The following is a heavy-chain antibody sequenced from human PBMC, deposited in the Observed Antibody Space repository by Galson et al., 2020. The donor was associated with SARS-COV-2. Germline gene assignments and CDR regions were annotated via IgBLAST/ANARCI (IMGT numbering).Heavy chain of an antibody. D-gene: IGHD1-26*01. CDR1: GFTFSGSA. J-gene: IGHJ5*02. V-gene: IGHV3-73*01. CDR2: IRSKANSYAT. Sequence: GESLKISCAASGFTFSGSAMHWVRQASGKGLEWVGRIRSKANSYATAYAASVKGRFTVSRDDSKNTAYLQMNSLKTEDTAVYYCTGTTGRGFDPWGQGTLVTVSS. CDR3: TGTTGRGFDP.